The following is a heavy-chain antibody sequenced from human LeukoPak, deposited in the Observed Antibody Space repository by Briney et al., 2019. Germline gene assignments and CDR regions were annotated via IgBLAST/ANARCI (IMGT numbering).Heavy chain of an antibody. V-gene: IGHV1-46*01. CDR3: ARGKPIRARGDFDI. CDR2: ISPSGDTT. CDR1: GYTFTSYS. J-gene: IGHJ3*02. Sequence: ASVKVSCKASGYTFTSYSMHWVPRAPGQGREWMGTISPSGDTTNYAQSFRGKVTMTRDTPTSTLYMELTSLTSDDTAVYYCARGKPIRARGDFDIWGQGKMVTVSS. D-gene: IGHD4/OR15-4a*01.